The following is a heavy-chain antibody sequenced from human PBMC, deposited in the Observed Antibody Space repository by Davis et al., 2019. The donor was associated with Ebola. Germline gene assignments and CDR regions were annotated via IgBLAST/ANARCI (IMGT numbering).Heavy chain of an antibody. V-gene: IGHV7-4-1*02. J-gene: IGHJ3*02. CDR3: ASLPDI. CDR2: INTNTGNP. CDR1: GGTFSSYA. Sequence: ASVKVSCKASGGTFSSYAISWVRQAPGQGLEWMGWINTNTGNPTYAKGFTGRFVFSLDTSVSTAYLQINSLKTDDTAVYYCASLPDIWGQGTMVTVSS.